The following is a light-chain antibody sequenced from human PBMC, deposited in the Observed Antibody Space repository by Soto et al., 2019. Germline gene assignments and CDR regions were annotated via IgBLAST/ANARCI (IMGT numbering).Light chain of an antibody. Sequence: QSVRTQPPSASGTPGQRVTISCSGSSSNIGGNSVNWYQQLPQTAPKLLIYSNNRRPSGVPDRFSGSKSGTSASLAISGLQSEDEADFYCAAWDDSLDAYVFGAGTKVTVL. CDR2: SNN. CDR1: SSNIGGNS. J-gene: IGLJ1*01. V-gene: IGLV1-44*01. CDR3: AAWDDSLDAYV.